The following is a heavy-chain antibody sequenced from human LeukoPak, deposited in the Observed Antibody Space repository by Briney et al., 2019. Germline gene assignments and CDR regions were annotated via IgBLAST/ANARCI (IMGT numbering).Heavy chain of an antibody. Sequence: APVKVSCKASGYTFTSYAMHWVRQAPGQRLEWMGWINAGNGNTKYSQKFQGRVTITRDTSASTAYMELSSLRSEDTAVYYCARGDIVVVPATPSGFDPWGQGTLVTVSS. V-gene: IGHV1-3*01. CDR1: GYTFTSYA. CDR2: INAGNGNT. J-gene: IGHJ5*02. CDR3: ARGDIVVVPATPSGFDP. D-gene: IGHD2-2*01.